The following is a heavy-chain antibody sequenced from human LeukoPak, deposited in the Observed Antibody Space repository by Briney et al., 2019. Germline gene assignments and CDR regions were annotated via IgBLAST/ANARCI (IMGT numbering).Heavy chain of an antibody. V-gene: IGHV1-18*01. CDR3: ATALSSSWDFDY. Sequence: ASVKVSCKASGYTFTSYGISWVRQAPGQGLEWMGWISAYNGNTNYAQKLEGRVTMTTDTSTSTAYMELRSLRSDDTAVYYCATALSSSWDFDYWGQGTLVTVSS. CDR2: ISAYNGNT. D-gene: IGHD6-13*01. CDR1: GYTFTSYG. J-gene: IGHJ4*02.